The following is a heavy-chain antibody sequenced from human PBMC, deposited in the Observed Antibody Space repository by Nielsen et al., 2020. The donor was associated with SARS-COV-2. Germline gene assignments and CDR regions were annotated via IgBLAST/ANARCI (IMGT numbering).Heavy chain of an antibody. Sequence: GESLKISCAASGFTFSNAWMSWVRQAPGKGLEWVGRIKSKTDGGTTDYAAPVKGRFTISRDDSKNTLYLQMNSLRAEDTTLYYCAKDFSSRGGWYYYYGMDVWGQGTTVTVSS. CDR1: GFTFSNAW. D-gene: IGHD3-3*01. V-gene: IGHV3-15*05. CDR2: IKSKTDGGTT. CDR3: AKDFSSRGGWYYYYGMDV. J-gene: IGHJ6*02.